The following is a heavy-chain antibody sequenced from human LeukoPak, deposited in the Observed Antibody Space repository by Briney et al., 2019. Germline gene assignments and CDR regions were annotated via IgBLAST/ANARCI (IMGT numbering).Heavy chain of an antibody. CDR1: GFTFSSYA. V-gene: IGHV3-30-3*01. CDR2: ISYDGSNK. Sequence: GGSLRLSCAASGFTFSSYAMHWVRQAPGKGLEWVAVISYDGSNKYYADSVKGRFTISRDNSKNTLYLQMNSLRAEDTAVYYCAKELRGLQWEPSPPRSYWGQGTLVTVSS. J-gene: IGHJ4*02. CDR3: AKELRGLQWEPSPPRSY. D-gene: IGHD1-26*01.